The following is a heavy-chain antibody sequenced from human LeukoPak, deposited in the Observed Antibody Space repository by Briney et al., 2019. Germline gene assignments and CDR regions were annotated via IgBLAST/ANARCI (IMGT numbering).Heavy chain of an antibody. CDR1: GFTFSSYA. CDR2: IYYSGST. Sequence: GSLRLSCAASGFTFSSYAMSWVRQPPGKGLEWIGSIYYSGSTYYNPSLKSRVTISVDTSKNQFSLKLSSVTAADTAVYYCARRGYGGNSDYFDYWGQGTLVTVSS. D-gene: IGHD4-23*01. CDR3: ARRGYGGNSDYFDY. J-gene: IGHJ4*02. V-gene: IGHV4-39*01.